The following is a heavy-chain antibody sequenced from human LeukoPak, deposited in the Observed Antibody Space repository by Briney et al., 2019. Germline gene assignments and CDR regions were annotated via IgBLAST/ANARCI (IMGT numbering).Heavy chain of an antibody. V-gene: IGHV1-69*06. Sequence: GASVKVSCKASGGTFSSYAISWVRQAPGQGLEWMGGIIPIFGTANYARKFQGRVTITADKSTSTAYMELSSLRSEDTAVYYCASTRNDYGDYEAFDIWGQGTMVTVSS. CDR1: GGTFSSYA. CDR3: ASTRNDYGDYEAFDI. J-gene: IGHJ3*02. CDR2: IIPIFGTA. D-gene: IGHD4-17*01.